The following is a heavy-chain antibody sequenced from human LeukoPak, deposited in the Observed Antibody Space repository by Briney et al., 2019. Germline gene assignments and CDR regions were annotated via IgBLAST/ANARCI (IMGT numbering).Heavy chain of an antibody. D-gene: IGHD2-21*02. J-gene: IGHJ3*01. Sequence: GGSLRLSCAASGFTFSNAWMTWVRQAPEKGLEWVANIKPSGSEKHYADSAEGRFTISRDNAKNSLYLQMNSLRAEDTAVYYCARDLDTYVVLTAYDTFDVWGQGTMVTVSS. CDR1: GFTFSNAW. CDR3: ARDLDTYVVLTAYDTFDV. V-gene: IGHV3-7*01. CDR2: IKPSGSEK.